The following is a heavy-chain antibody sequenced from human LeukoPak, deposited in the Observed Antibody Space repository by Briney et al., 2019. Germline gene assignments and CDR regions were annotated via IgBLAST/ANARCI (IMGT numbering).Heavy chain of an antibody. CDR2: ISGDGGST. V-gene: IGHV3-43*02. Sequence: TGGSLRLSCAASGFTFDDYAMHWVRQAPGKGLEWVALISGDGGSTYYADSVKGRFTISRDNSKNSLYLQMNSLRTEDTALYYCAKDGSGSYYNVLFDYWGQGTLVTVSS. CDR3: AKDGSGSYYNVLFDY. CDR1: GFTFDDYA. J-gene: IGHJ4*02. D-gene: IGHD3-10*01.